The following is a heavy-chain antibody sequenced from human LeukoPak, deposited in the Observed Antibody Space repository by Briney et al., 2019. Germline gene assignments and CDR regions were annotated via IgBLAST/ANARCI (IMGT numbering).Heavy chain of an antibody. Sequence: GGSLRLSCAASGFTFSSYAMSWVRQAPEKGLEWVSAISGSGGSTYYADSVKGRFTISRDNSKNTLYLQMNSLRAEDTAVYYCANLPTYYYDSSGYYSDYWGQGTLVTVSS. V-gene: IGHV3-23*01. J-gene: IGHJ4*02. D-gene: IGHD3-22*01. CDR3: ANLPTYYYDSSGYYSDY. CDR1: GFTFSSYA. CDR2: ISGSGGST.